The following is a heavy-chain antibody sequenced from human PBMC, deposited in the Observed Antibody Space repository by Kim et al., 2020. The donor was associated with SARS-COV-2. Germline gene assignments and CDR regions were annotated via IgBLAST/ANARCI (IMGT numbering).Heavy chain of an antibody. V-gene: IGHV5-51*01. J-gene: IGHJ6*03. D-gene: IGHD1-26*01. Sequence: YRPSFQGQVTIAADKSIRTAYLQWSSLKASDTAMYYCARHRGYYYYYMDVWGKGTTVTVSS. CDR3: ARHRGYYYYYMDV.